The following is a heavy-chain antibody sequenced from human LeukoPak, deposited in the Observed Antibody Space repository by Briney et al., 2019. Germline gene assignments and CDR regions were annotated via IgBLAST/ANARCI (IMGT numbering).Heavy chain of an antibody. CDR1: GYTFTSYD. D-gene: IGHD4-17*01. Sequence: ASVKVSCKASGYTFTSYDINWVRQAPGQGLEWMGWINPNSGGTNYAQKFQGRVTMTRDTSISTAYMELSRLRPDDTAVYYCARAGYGVSHFDYWGQGTLVTVSS. CDR3: ARAGYGVSHFDY. J-gene: IGHJ4*02. CDR2: INPNSGGT. V-gene: IGHV1-2*02.